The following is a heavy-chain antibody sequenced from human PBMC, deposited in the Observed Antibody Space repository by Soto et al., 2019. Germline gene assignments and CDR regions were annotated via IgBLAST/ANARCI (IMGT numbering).Heavy chain of an antibody. CDR1: LFSLTTSGVG. CDR3: AHRILRTVFGLVTTTAIYFDF. CDR2: IYWDDDK. D-gene: IGHD3-3*01. Sequence: QITLNESGPTLVKPAETLTLTCTFSLFSLTTSGVGVGWIRQSPGKAPEWLALIYWDDDKRYSASLKSRLTITKDTSKNQVVLTMASVDPADTATYYCAHRILRTVFGLVTTTAIYFDFWGQGTPVVVSS. J-gene: IGHJ4*02. V-gene: IGHV2-5*02.